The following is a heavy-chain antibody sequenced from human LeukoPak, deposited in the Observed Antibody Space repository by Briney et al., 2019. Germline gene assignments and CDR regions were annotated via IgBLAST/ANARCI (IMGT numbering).Heavy chain of an antibody. V-gene: IGHV3-30*03. CDR3: VRVSRDGYSRPDS. Sequence: PGGSLRLSCAASGFTFSSYGRHWVRQAPGKGLEWVAVISYDGSNKYYADSVKGRFTISRDNSKNTLYLQMNSLRAEDTAVYYCVRVSRDGYSRPDSWGQGTLVTVSS. CDR2: ISYDGSNK. J-gene: IGHJ4*02. CDR1: GFTFSSYG. D-gene: IGHD5-24*01.